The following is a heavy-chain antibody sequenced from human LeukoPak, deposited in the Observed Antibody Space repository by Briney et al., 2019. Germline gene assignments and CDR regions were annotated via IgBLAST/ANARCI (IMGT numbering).Heavy chain of an antibody. CDR2: IYPVGST. J-gene: IGHJ4*02. CDR1: GGSISSSSYY. V-gene: IGHV4-39*07. Sequence: PSETLSLTCTVSGGSISSSSYYWGWIRQPPGKALEWIGYIYPVGSTYYNSSLKSRVTMSIDRSKNQFSLRLSSVTAADTAMYYCASVGLTATTSYFDDWGQGFQVTVSS. CDR3: ASVGLTATTSYFDD. D-gene: IGHD1/OR15-1a*01.